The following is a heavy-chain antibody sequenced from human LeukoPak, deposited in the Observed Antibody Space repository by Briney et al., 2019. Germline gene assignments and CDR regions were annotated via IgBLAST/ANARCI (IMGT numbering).Heavy chain of an antibody. CDR2: ISGSGGST. D-gene: IGHD6-19*01. V-gene: IGHV3-23*01. CDR3: AKDSSIAVNLRVIQVFDH. J-gene: IGHJ5*02. CDR1: GFTFSSYA. Sequence: PGGSLRLSCAASGFTFSSYAMSWVRQAPGKGLEWVSAISGSGGSTYYADSVKGRFTISRDNSKNTLYLQMNSLRAEDTAVYYCAKDSSIAVNLRVIQVFDHWGQGTLVTVSS.